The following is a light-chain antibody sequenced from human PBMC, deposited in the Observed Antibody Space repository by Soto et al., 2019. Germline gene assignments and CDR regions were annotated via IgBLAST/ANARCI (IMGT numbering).Light chain of an antibody. CDR2: AAS. CDR3: QQSYSTPWA. CDR1: QRISTY. J-gene: IGKJ1*01. V-gene: IGKV1-39*01. Sequence: IQMTQSPSSLSASVGDRVTITCRASQRISTYLNWYQHKPGKAPTLLIYAASSFQSGVPSRLSGSGVGTDFPLTISSLQPEDFAAYYCQQSYSTPWAFGQGTKVDSK.